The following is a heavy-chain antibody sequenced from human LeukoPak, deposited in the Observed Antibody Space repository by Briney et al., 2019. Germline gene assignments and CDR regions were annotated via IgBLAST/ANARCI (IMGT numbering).Heavy chain of an antibody. V-gene: IGHV3-30*02. J-gene: IGHJ4*02. D-gene: IGHD6-19*01. CDR1: GFTFSSYG. CDR3: AKDPRPGYSSGWYNYFDY. CDR2: IRYDGSNK. Sequence: GGSLRLSCAASGFTFSSYGMHWVRQAPGEGLEWVAFIRYDGSNKYYADSVKGRFTISRDNSKNTLYLQMNSLRAEDTAVYYCAKDPRPGYSSGWYNYFDYWGQGTLVTVSS.